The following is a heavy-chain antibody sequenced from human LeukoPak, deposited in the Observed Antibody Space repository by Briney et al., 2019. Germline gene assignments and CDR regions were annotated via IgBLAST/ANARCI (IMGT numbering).Heavy chain of an antibody. CDR2: ISGVGSNT. J-gene: IGHJ4*02. CDR3: ATVSGYGNNWFNYFDY. CDR1: GFTFSNYA. Sequence: GGSLRLSCAASGFTFSNYAMTWVRQAPGKGLEWVSVISGVGSNTDYADSVKGRFTISRDNSKNTLYLQMNSLRAEDTAVYYCATVSGYGNNWFNYFDYWGQGTLVTVSS. V-gene: IGHV3-23*01. D-gene: IGHD6-13*01.